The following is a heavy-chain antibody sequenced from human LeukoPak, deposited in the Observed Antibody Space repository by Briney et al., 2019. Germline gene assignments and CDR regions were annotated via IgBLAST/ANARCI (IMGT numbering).Heavy chain of an antibody. J-gene: IGHJ4*02. Sequence: ATVKVSCKVSGYTLTELSMHWVRQAPGKGLEWMGGFGPEDGETIYAQKFQGRVTMTEDTSTDTAYMELSSLRSEDTAVYYCATAAEFYDSSGSYYFDYWGQGTLVTVSS. D-gene: IGHD3-22*01. CDR1: GYTLTELS. CDR3: ATAAEFYDSSGSYYFDY. V-gene: IGHV1-24*01. CDR2: FGPEDGET.